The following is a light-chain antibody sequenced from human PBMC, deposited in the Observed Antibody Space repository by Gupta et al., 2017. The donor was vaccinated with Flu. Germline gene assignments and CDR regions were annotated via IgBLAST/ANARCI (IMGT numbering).Light chain of an antibody. Sequence: NFMLTQTHSVSESPGKTVTISCTRTSGSIANNFVQWYQQRPGSGPTTVIYEDTQRPSGVPDRFSGSIDSSSNSASLTISGLETEDEADYYCQSDDSSHHWVFGGGTKLTVL. CDR2: EDT. J-gene: IGLJ3*02. V-gene: IGLV6-57*03. CDR1: SGSIANNF. CDR3: QSDDSSHHWV.